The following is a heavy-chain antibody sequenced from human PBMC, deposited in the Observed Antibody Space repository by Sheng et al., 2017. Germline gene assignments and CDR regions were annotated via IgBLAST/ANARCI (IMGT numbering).Heavy chain of an antibody. V-gene: IGHV3-30-3*01. Sequence: QVQLVESGGGVVQPGRSLRLSCAASGFTFSSYAMHWVRQAPGKGLEWVAVISYDGSNKYYADSVKGRFTISRDNSKNTLYLQMNSLRAEDTAVYYCARERYSGYEDLDYWGQGTLVTVSS. CDR3: ARERYSGYEDLDY. J-gene: IGHJ4*02. CDR2: ISYDGSNK. D-gene: IGHD5-12*01. CDR1: GFTFSSYA.